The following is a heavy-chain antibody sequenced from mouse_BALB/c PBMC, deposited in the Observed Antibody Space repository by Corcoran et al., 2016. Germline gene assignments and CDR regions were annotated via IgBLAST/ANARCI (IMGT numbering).Heavy chain of an antibody. J-gene: IGHJ1*01. CDR2: IDPANGNT. CDR3: ARWDWYFDV. V-gene: IGHV14-3*02. CDR1: GFNIKDTY. Sequence: EVQLQQSGAELVKTGASVKLSCKASGFNIKDTYMHWVKQRPEQGLEWIGRIDPANGNTKYDPKFQGKATITADTSSNTAYLQLSSLTSEDTAVYYCARWDWYFDVWGAGTTVTVSS.